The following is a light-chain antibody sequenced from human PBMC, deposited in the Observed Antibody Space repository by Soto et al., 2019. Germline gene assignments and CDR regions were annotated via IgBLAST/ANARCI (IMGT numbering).Light chain of an antibody. Sequence: QSVPAQPASVSGSPGQSIAISCTGTSSDVGSYNSVSWYQQYPGKAPTLMIHDVSDRPSGVSNRFSGSKSGNTASLTISGLQAEDEADYYCSSFTSSSSYVFGSGTKVTVL. CDR1: SSDVGSYNS. J-gene: IGLJ1*01. V-gene: IGLV2-14*03. CDR2: DVS. CDR3: SSFTSSSSYV.